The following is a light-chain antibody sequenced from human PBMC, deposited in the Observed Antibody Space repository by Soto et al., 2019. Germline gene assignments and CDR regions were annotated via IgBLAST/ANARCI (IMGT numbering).Light chain of an antibody. CDR1: QGIAPY. CDR3: QKYNSAPLT. V-gene: IGKV1-27*01. J-gene: IGKJ4*01. Sequence: DVQMTQSPSSLSASVGDRVTITCRASQGIAPYLAWFQQKPGKVPRLLIYATSTLQSGVPSRFSGSVSGTDFTLTISSLQPEDVATYYCQKYNSAPLTFGGGTKVEIK. CDR2: ATS.